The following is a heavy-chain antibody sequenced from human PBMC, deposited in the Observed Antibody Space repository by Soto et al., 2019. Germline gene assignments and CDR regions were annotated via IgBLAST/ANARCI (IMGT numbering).Heavy chain of an antibody. V-gene: IGHV1-46*03. CDR1: GYTFTSYY. J-gene: IGHJ6*03. D-gene: IGHD6-6*01. CDR2: INPSGGST. Sequence: ASVKVSCKASGYTFTSYYMHWVRQAPGQGLEWMGIINPSGGSTSHAQKFQGRVTMTRDTSTSTVYMELSSLRSEDTAVYYCARGYSSSSISYYYMDVWGKGTTVTVSS. CDR3: ARGYSSSSISYYYMDV.